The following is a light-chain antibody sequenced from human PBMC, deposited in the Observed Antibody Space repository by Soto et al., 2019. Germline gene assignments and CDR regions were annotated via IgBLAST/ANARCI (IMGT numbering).Light chain of an antibody. J-gene: IGKJ2*01. V-gene: IGKV1-27*01. CDR1: QGISNY. CDR3: QNYNSAPHT. Sequence: DIQMTQSPSSLSASVGDRVTITCRASQGISNYLAWYQQKPGKVPKLLIYAASTLQAGVPSRFSGSGSGTDFTLTISSLQLEDVATYYYQNYNSAPHTFGQGTKLEIK. CDR2: AAS.